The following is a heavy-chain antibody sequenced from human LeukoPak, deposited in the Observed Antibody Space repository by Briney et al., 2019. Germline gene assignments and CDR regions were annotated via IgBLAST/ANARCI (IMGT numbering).Heavy chain of an antibody. J-gene: IGHJ3*02. CDR3: AKVDHDYGDYEWDPIAFDI. CDR1: GFTFSSYG. CDR2: ISYDGSNK. Sequence: PGRSLRLSCAASGFTFSSYGMHWVRQAPGKGLEWLAVISYDGSNKYYADSVKGRFTISRDNSKNTLYLQMNSLRAEDTAVYYCAKVDHDYGDYEWDPIAFDIWGQGTMVTVSS. V-gene: IGHV3-30*18. D-gene: IGHD4-17*01.